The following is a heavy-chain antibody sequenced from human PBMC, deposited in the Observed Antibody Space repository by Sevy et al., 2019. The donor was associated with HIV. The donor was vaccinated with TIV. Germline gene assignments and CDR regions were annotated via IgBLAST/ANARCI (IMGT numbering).Heavy chain of an antibody. CDR2: ISDSGAST. CDR3: ALRYCSGTSCYASRFDY. Sequence: GGSLRLSCAASGVTFSIYPMSWVRQASGKGLEWVSAISDSGASTYYADSVKGRFTVSRDNSKNTLFLQMNSLRAEDTAVYYCALRYCSGTSCYASRFDYWGQGTLVTVSS. V-gene: IGHV3-23*01. J-gene: IGHJ4*02. CDR1: GVTFSIYP. D-gene: IGHD2-2*01.